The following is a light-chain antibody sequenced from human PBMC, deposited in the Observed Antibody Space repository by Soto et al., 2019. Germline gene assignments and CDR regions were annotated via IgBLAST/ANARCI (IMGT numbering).Light chain of an antibody. CDR3: QQYNYWWT. CDR1: QSVSSN. Sequence: EIVMTQSPATLSVSPGESATLSCRASQSVSSNLAWYQQKPGQAPRLVIYGASTRATGIPARFSGSGSGTEFTLTISSLQSEDFAVYYCQQYNYWWTFGQGTKVEIK. J-gene: IGKJ1*01. CDR2: GAS. V-gene: IGKV3-15*01.